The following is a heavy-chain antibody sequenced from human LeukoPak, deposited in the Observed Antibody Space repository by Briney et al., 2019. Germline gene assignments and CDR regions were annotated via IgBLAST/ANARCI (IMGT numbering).Heavy chain of an antibody. Sequence: GGSLRLSCEASGFTVSSFEINWVRQAPGKGLEWVSYISSSGGTMDYADSVKGRFTVSRDNGKKLVHLQLSSLRAEDTAVYFCARIPHPDYADAQWGQGTLVIVSS. V-gene: IGHV3-48*03. CDR2: ISSSGGTM. CDR3: ARIPHPDYADAQ. CDR1: GFTVSSFE. D-gene: IGHD4-17*01. J-gene: IGHJ4*02.